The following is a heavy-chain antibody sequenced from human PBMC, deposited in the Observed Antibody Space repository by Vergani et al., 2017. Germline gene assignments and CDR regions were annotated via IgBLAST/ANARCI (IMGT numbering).Heavy chain of an antibody. CDR2: ICHTEDT. J-gene: IGHJ4*02. D-gene: IGHD2-2*02. V-gene: IGHV4-4*03. CDR3: ATIGYRRWGYYFDY. Sequence: QVQLQESGPGLVKPPGTPSPTCAVFGDSISSNNCWTWVRQPPGKGLEWIGEICHTEDTKYSPSLKSRVTVSADESRNLFSLRLNSVTAADTAVYYCATIGYRRWGYYFDYWGQGILVTVSS. CDR1: GDSISSNNC.